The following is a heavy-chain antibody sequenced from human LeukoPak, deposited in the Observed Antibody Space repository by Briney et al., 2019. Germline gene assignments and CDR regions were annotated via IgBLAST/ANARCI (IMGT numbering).Heavy chain of an antibody. CDR2: ISGSGGST. D-gene: IGHD6-19*01. J-gene: IGHJ6*02. CDR3: AKAGWYDYYYGMDV. Sequence: GESLRLSCAASGFTFSSYAMSWVRQAPGKGLEWVSAISGSGGSTYYADSVKGRFTISRDNSKNTLYLQMNSLRAEDTAVYYCAKAGWYDYYYGMDVWGQGTTVTVSS. CDR1: GFTFSSYA. V-gene: IGHV3-23*01.